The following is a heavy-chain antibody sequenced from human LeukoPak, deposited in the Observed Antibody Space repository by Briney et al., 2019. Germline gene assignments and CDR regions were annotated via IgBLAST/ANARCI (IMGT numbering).Heavy chain of an antibody. J-gene: IGHJ5*02. CDR1: GGSISSGGYY. CDR3: ARDPSSFGGRFDP. CDR2: IYYGGST. D-gene: IGHD3-10*01. V-gene: IGHV4-31*03. Sequence: SQTLSLTCTVSGGSISSGGYYWSWIRQHPGKGLEWIGYIYYGGSTYYNPSLKSRVTISVDTSKNQFSLKLSSVTAADTAVYYCARDPSSFGGRFDPWGQGTLVAVSS.